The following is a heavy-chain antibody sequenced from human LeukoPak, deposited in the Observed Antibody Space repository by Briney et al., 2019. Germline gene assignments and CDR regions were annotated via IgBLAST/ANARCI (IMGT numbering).Heavy chain of an antibody. CDR3: VRGQGYCSDIRCSPGYYMDV. Sequence: KPGGSLRLSCEASEFTFSDFGMNWVRQAPGRGLEWISRISSSGSLINYADSVNGRFTISRDNAKNSMYLQMNSLRVDDTAVYYCVRGQGYCSDIRCSPGYYMDVWGKGTTVTVSS. D-gene: IGHD2-2*01. V-gene: IGHV3-21*01. CDR2: ISSSGSLI. J-gene: IGHJ6*03. CDR1: EFTFSDFG.